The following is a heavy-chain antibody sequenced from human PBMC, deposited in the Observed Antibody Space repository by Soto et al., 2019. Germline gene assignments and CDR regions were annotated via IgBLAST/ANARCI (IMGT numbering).Heavy chain of an antibody. Sequence: GASVKVSCKASGYTFTSYGISWVRQAPGQGLEWMGRISAYNGNTIYAQKFQGRVTMTEDTSTDTAYMELSSLRSEDTAVYYCATFWSGYPYFDYWGQGTLVTVPQ. CDR1: GYTFTSYG. V-gene: IGHV1-18*01. CDR2: ISAYNGNT. J-gene: IGHJ4*02. D-gene: IGHD3-3*01. CDR3: ATFWSGYPYFDY.